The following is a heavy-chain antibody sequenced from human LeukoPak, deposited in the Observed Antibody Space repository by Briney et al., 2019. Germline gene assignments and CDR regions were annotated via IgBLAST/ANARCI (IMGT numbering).Heavy chain of an antibody. CDR1: KFTFSNHW. CDR2: VSPDGSTT. V-gene: IGHV3-74*01. Sequence: GGSLRLSCAASKFTFSNHWMHWVRQAPGKGLEWVSRVSPDGSTTLYADSVRGRFTISRDNAKDTLYLQMNSLRAEDTAVYHCVRASRTVYNTFDSWGQGALVTVSS. J-gene: IGHJ4*02. CDR3: VRASRTVYNTFDS. D-gene: IGHD5-24*01.